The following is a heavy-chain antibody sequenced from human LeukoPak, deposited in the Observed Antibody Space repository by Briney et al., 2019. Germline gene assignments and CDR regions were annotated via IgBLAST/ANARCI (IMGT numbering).Heavy chain of an antibody. V-gene: IGHV1-3*01. Sequence: ASVKVSCKASGYTFTSYAMHWVRQAPGQRLEWMGWINAGNGNTKYSQKFQGRVTMTRDTSTSTVYMELSSLRSEDTAVYYCARDPKGYCSGGSCYGMVEDYWGQGTLVTVSS. D-gene: IGHD2-15*01. J-gene: IGHJ4*02. CDR1: GYTFTSYA. CDR2: INAGNGNT. CDR3: ARDPKGYCSGGSCYGMVEDY.